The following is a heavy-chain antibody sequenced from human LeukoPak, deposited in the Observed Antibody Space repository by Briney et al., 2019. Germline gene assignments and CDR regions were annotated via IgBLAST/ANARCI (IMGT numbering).Heavy chain of an antibody. Sequence: QPGGSLRLSCAASGFTFDDYAMHWVRQAPGKGLEWVSGISWNSGSIGYADSVKGRFTISRDNAKNSLYLQMNSLRAEDMALYYCAKDSRPHIAAAGAFDYWGQGTLVTVSS. V-gene: IGHV3-9*03. CDR3: AKDSRPHIAAAGAFDY. CDR1: GFTFDDYA. J-gene: IGHJ4*02. D-gene: IGHD6-13*01. CDR2: ISWNSGSI.